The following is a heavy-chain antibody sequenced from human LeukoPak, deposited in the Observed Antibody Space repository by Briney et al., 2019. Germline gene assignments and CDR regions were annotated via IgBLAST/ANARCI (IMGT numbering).Heavy chain of an antibody. D-gene: IGHD3-9*01. V-gene: IGHV4-59*01. Sequence: LETLSLTCTVSGGSISSYSWSWIRQPPGKGLEWIGYIYYSGSTNYNPSRKNTITISVDTSKNQFSLKLSSVTPADTAVYYCARAPTTTYYDILTGYFSDAFDIWGQGTMVTVSS. CDR2: IYYSGST. CDR1: GGSISSYS. CDR3: ARAPTTTYYDILTGYFSDAFDI. J-gene: IGHJ3*02.